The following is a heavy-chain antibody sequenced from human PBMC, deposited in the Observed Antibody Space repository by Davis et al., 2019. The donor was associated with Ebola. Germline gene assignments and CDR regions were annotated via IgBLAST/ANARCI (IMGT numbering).Heavy chain of an antibody. CDR3: ARLRTTAWVYDAFDI. CDR2: INHSGTT. Sequence: SETLSLTCTVSGGSISSSSYYWGWIRQTPGKGMEWIGEINHSGTTHYNPSLKSRVTISVDTPKNQFSLKLSSVTAADTAVYYCARLRTTAWVYDAFDIWGQGTMVTVSS. CDR1: GGSISSSSYY. D-gene: IGHD1-1*01. J-gene: IGHJ3*02. V-gene: IGHV4-39*07.